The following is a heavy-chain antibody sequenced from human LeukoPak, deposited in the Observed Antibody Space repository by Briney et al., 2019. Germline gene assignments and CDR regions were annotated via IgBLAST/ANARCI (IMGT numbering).Heavy chain of an antibody. CDR1: GFSLSTYG. V-gene: IGHV3-23*01. Sequence: GGSLRLSCAASGFSLSTYGVGWVRQPPGKGLGWVSGITGTGGSTYYADSVKGRFTVSRDTSKNTLYLQMTSLSAEDTAIYYCAKDHGTAVAGFYYWGQGTLVTVSS. D-gene: IGHD6-19*01. CDR3: AKDHGTAVAGFYY. CDR2: ITGTGGST. J-gene: IGHJ4*02.